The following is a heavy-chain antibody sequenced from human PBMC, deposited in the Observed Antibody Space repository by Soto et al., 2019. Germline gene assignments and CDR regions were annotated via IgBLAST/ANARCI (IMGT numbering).Heavy chain of an antibody. V-gene: IGHV4-59*01. CDR2: IYYSGST. Sequence: PSETLSLTCTVSGGSMSSYYWSWIRQPPGKGLEWIGYIYYSGSTNYNPSLKSRVTISVDTSKNQFSLKLSSVTAADTALYYCARDRGQWLVHGGFDIWGQGTMVTV. D-gene: IGHD6-19*01. CDR3: ARDRGQWLVHGGFDI. J-gene: IGHJ3*02. CDR1: GGSMSSYY.